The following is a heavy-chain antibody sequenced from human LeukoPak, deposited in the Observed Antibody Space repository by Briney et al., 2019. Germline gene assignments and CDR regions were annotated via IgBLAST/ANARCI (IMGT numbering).Heavy chain of an antibody. CDR1: VYTFTSYY. J-gene: IGHJ5*01. Sequence: GASVKVSCKASVYTFTSYYMHWVRQAAGQGLEWMGIINPSGGSTSYAQKFQGRVTMTRDTSTSTVYMELSSLRSEDTAVYYCARAKWEPLPDSWGQGTLVTVSS. CDR2: INPSGGST. D-gene: IGHD1-26*01. CDR3: ARAKWEPLPDS. V-gene: IGHV1-46*01.